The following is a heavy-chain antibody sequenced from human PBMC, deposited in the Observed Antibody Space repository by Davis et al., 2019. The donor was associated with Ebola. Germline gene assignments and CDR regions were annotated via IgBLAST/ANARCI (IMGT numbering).Heavy chain of an antibody. CDR2: IIPILGTT. J-gene: IGHJ3*02. CDR3: VRDRGRAFDS. Sequence: SVQVSCKASGGTFSSYTISWVRQAPGQGLEWMGRIIPILGTTSYPQKLQGRVSITADESASTVYLELTSLRAEDTAVYYCVRDRGRAFDSWGQGTMVTVAS. CDR1: GGTFSSYT. V-gene: IGHV1-69*08.